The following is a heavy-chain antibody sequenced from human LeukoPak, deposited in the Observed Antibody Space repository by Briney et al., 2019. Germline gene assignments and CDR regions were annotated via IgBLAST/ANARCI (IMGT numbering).Heavy chain of an antibody. CDR1: GGSISSYY. V-gene: IGHV4-59*01. Sequence: PSETLSLTCTVSGGSISSYYWSWIRQPPGKGLEWIGYIYYSGSTNYNPSLKSRVTISVDTSKNQFSLKLSSVTAADTAVYYCARAGFDWLLSPFDYWGQGTLVTVSS. J-gene: IGHJ4*02. CDR3: ARAGFDWLLSPFDY. D-gene: IGHD3-9*01. CDR2: IYYSGST.